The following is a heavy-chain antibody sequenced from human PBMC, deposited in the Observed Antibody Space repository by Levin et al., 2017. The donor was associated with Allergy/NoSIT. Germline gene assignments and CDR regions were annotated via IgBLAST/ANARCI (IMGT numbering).Heavy chain of an antibody. CDR1: GFTFDDYG. J-gene: IGHJ3*02. CDR3: ARVRGIGDRDAFDI. Sequence: GESLKISCAASGFTFDDYGMSWVRQAPGKGLEWVSGINWNGGSTGYADSVKGRFTISRDNAKNSLYLQMNSLRAEDTALYYCARVRGIGDRDAFDIWGQGTMVTVSS. V-gene: IGHV3-20*04. CDR2: INWNGGST. D-gene: IGHD2-15*01.